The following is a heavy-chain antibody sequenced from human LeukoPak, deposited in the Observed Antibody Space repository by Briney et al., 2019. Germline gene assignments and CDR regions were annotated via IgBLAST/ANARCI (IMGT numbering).Heavy chain of an antibody. CDR1: GFTFSSYE. CDR3: ARYSSGGSWIDAFDI. J-gene: IGHJ3*02. V-gene: IGHV3-48*03. Sequence: GGSLRLSCAASGFTFSSYEMNWVRQAPGKGLEWVSYISSSGSTIYYADSVKGRFTISRDNAKNSLYLQMNSLRAEDTAVYYCARYSSGGSWIDAFDIWGQGTMVTVSS. D-gene: IGHD2-15*01. CDR2: ISSSGSTI.